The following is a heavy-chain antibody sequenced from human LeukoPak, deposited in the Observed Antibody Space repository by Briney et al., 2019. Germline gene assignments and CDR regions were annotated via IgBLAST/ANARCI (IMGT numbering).Heavy chain of an antibody. J-gene: IGHJ4*02. CDR2: INSDGSST. D-gene: IGHD1-26*01. Sequence: GGSLRLSCVASGFTFSSNWMHWVRQAPGKGLVWVSRINSDGSSTSYADSVKGRLTISRDNAKNTLYLQMNSLRAEDTAVYFCASQGATSKFDYWGQGTQVTVSS. V-gene: IGHV3-74*01. CDR3: ASQGATSKFDY. CDR1: GFTFSSNW.